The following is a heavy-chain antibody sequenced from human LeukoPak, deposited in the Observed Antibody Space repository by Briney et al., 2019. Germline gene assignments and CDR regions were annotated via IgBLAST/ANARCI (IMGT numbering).Heavy chain of an antibody. CDR3: ARDCCRDGYNTASRYYYYGMDV. V-gene: IGHV4-34*01. CDR2: INHSGST. D-gene: IGHD5-24*01. CDR1: GGSFSGYY. Sequence: ASETLSLTCAVYGGSFSGYYWSWIRQPPGKGLEWIGEINHSGSTNYNPSLKSRVTISVDTSKNQFSLKLSSVTAADTAVYCCARDCCRDGYNTASRYYYYGMDVWGQGTTVTVSS. J-gene: IGHJ6*02.